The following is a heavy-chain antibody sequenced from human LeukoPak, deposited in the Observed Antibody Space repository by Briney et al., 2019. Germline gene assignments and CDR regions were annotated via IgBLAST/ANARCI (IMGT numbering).Heavy chain of an antibody. CDR3: ARAKYGDYADY. CDR2: IHHSGTT. Sequence: PSETLSLTCAVSGGSVSSTNWWTWVRQPPGKGLEWIGEIHHSGTTHYNPSLKSRVTISVDTSKNQFSLKLSSVTAADTAVYYCARAKYGDYADYWGQGTLVTVSS. J-gene: IGHJ4*02. V-gene: IGHV4-4*02. D-gene: IGHD4-17*01. CDR1: GGSVSSTNW.